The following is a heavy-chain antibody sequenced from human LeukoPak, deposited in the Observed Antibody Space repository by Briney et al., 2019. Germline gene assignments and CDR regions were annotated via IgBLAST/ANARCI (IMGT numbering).Heavy chain of an antibody. CDR2: ISTDGKST. D-gene: IGHD3-10*01. CDR1: GFTFSNYW. V-gene: IGHV3-74*01. J-gene: IGHJ4*02. Sequence: PGGSLRLSCVASGFTFSNYWMLWVRQAPGKGLMWVSLISTDGKSTRYAESVKGRFTISRDNAKNTLYLQMNSLRAEDTAVYYCASALDGSGSRSFDYWGQGTLVTVSS. CDR3: ASALDGSGSRSFDY.